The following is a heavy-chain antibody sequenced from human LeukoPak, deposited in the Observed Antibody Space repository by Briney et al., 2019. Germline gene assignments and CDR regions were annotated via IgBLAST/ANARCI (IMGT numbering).Heavy chain of an antibody. J-gene: IGHJ4*02. CDR1: GFTFSSYG. V-gene: IGHV3-30*03. Sequence: PGGSLRLSCAASGFTFSSYGMHWVRRAPGKGLEWVAVISYDGSNKYYADSVKGRFTISRDNSKNTLYLQMNSLRAEDTAVYYCARKRPNYFDYWGQGTLVTVSS. CDR2: ISYDGSNK. CDR3: ARKRPNYFDY.